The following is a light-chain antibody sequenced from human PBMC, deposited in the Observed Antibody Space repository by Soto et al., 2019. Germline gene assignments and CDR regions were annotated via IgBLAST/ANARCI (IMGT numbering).Light chain of an antibody. Sequence: EIVLTQSPATQSLSPGERATLSCRASQSVSSYLAWYQQKPGQAPRLLIYDASNRATGIPARFSGSGSGTDFTLTISSLEPEDFAVYYCQQRSNWTFGQGTKLEIK. J-gene: IGKJ2*01. CDR1: QSVSSY. CDR3: QQRSNWT. CDR2: DAS. V-gene: IGKV3-11*01.